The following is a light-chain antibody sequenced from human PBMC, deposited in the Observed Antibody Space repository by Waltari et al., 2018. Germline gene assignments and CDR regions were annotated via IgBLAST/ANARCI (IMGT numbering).Light chain of an antibody. CDR3: QNHERLPAT. J-gene: IGKJ1*01. CDR1: QSTSSY. CDR2: ESS. V-gene: IGKV3-20*01. Sequence: VWTQYPGTLSLSPGERATLSCTASQSTSSYLAWYQQKPGHPPRLLIYESSRRATGIPDRFSGSGSGTDFSLTISRLEPEDFGVYYCQNHERLPATFGQGTRVEI.